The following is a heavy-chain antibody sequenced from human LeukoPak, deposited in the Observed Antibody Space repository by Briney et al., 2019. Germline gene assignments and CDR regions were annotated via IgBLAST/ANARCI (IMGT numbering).Heavy chain of an antibody. CDR2: ISYSGNT. D-gene: IGHD6-19*01. CDR3: ARAGSGWSFDY. V-gene: IGHV4-59*01. J-gene: IGHJ4*02. CDR1: GGSISTYY. Sequence: AETLSLTCTVSGGSISTYYWTWLRQPPGKGLEWIGYISYSGNTNYNPSLRSRVSISVDMSKSQFSLKLTSVTAADTAVYYCARAGSGWSFDYWGQGTLVTVSS.